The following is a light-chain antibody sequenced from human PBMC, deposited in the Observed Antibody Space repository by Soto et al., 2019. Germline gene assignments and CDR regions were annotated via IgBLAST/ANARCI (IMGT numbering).Light chain of an antibody. CDR1: QSRGSNF. CDR3: QLYGIPPH. CDR2: ASS. V-gene: IGKV3-20*01. Sequence: EIVLTHSPSTLALSPGGRATLSCKTSQSRGSNFLAWYQHKPRQAPRLLIYASSNRATGIPDRLSGSESGTDFTLTINRLEPEDFAVYYCQLYGIPPHFGQGTRLEIK. J-gene: IGKJ5*01.